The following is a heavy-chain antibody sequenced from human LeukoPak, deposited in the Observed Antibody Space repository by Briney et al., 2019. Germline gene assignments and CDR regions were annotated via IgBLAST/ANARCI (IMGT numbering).Heavy chain of an antibody. Sequence: ASVKVSCKASGYTFTSYYIHWVRQAPGQGLEWMGIMNPSDGSTSYAQKFRGRVTMTRDTSTTTVYMEMSNLSSEDTAMYYCAKSRTTGSASSDYWGQGTLVTVPS. CDR3: AKSRTTGSASSDY. V-gene: IGHV1-46*01. D-gene: IGHD2-8*02. CDR2: MNPSDGST. J-gene: IGHJ4*02. CDR1: GYTFTSYY.